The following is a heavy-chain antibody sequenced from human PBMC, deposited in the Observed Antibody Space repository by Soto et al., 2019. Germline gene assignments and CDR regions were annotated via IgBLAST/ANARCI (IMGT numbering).Heavy chain of an antibody. Sequence: QVQLVQSGGEVKKPGASVKVSCKTSGYTFTGYGISWVRQAPGQGPEWMGWISPYNGNTKYAQSFQGRVTMTTDTSTSTAYMDLRSLISDDTAVYYCARDYHDSSGFSYAGYWRQGTLVNVSS. CDR2: ISPYNGNT. J-gene: IGHJ4*02. CDR1: GYTFTGYG. CDR3: ARDYHDSSGFSYAGY. D-gene: IGHD3-22*01. V-gene: IGHV1-18*01.